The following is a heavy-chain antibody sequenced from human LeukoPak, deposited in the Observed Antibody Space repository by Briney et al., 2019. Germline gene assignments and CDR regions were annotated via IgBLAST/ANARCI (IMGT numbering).Heavy chain of an antibody. CDR1: GASITTYY. CDR2: IYHSGSS. V-gene: IGHV4-59*01. D-gene: IGHD6-6*01. Sequence: SETLSLTCTVSGASITTYYWTWIRQPPGKGLEWIGYIYHSGSSNYNPSLKSRVTISLDTSRNQFSLRLSSVTAADTAVYFCAREYSTSSEGDYFDYWGQGSLVTVSS. J-gene: IGHJ4*02. CDR3: AREYSTSSEGDYFDY.